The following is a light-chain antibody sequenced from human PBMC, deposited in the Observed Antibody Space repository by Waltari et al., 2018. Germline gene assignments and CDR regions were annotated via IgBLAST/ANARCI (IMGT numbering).Light chain of an antibody. J-gene: IGKJ1*01. V-gene: IGKV3-15*01. CDR2: GAA. CDR1: QSVSSN. CDR3: QQYYNWPRT. Sequence: EIVMTQSPATLSASPGARASLSCRASQSVSSNLAWFQQRPGQPPRPLIYGAATRATGIPARFSGSGSGAEFTLTISSLQSEDFAVYYCQQYYNWPRTFGQGTKVEI.